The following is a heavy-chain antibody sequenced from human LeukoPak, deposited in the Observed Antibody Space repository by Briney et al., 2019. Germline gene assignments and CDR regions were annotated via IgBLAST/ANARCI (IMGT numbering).Heavy chain of an antibody. D-gene: IGHD1-1*01. Sequence: ASVKVSCKASGYTFTGYYMHWVRQAPGQGLEWMGRINPNSGGTNYAQKFQGRVTMTRDTSISTAYMELSRLRSDDTAVYYCAEERRGPSNWFDPWGQGTLVTVSS. V-gene: IGHV1-2*06. CDR2: INPNSGGT. J-gene: IGHJ5*02. CDR3: AEERRGPSNWFDP. CDR1: GYTFTGYY.